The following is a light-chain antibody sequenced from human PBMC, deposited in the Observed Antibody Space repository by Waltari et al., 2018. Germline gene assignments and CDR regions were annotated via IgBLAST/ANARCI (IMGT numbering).Light chain of an antibody. CDR2: DVS. Sequence: QSALTQPASVSGSPGQSITISCLGTRTDLGGYNFVSWYQQHPGKAPKRMIYDVSKRPSGVSNRFSGSKSGNTASLTISGLQAEDEADYYCCSYVGGGTLIFGGGTNVTVL. CDR3: CSYVGGGTLI. CDR1: RTDLGGYNF. J-gene: IGLJ2*01. V-gene: IGLV2-23*02.